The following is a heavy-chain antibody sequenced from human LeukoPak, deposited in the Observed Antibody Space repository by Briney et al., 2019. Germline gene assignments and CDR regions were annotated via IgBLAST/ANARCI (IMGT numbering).Heavy chain of an antibody. D-gene: IGHD7-27*01. V-gene: IGHV3-23*01. J-gene: IGHJ3*01. Sequence: GSLRLSCAASGFTFSTSGMNWVRQAPGKGLEWVSGISPSGDITYYADSVMGRFSISRDNPKNTVSLQMSSLRAEDTALYYCVRDLHWGGFDVWGQGTMVTVSS. CDR1: GFTFSTSG. CDR2: ISPSGDIT. CDR3: VRDLHWGGFDV.